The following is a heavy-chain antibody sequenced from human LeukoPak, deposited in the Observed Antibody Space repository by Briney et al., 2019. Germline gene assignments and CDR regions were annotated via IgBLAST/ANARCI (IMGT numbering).Heavy chain of an antibody. Sequence: SETLSLTCTVSGGSISSSRYYWGWIRQSPGKGLEWIGTIYYSGNTYYNPSLKSRVTISVDTSKNQFSLRLSSVTAADTAVYYCARDLLKVGFDPWGQGTLVTVSS. CDR3: ARDLLKVGFDP. CDR2: IYYSGNT. CDR1: GGSISSSRYY. J-gene: IGHJ5*02. V-gene: IGHV4-39*07. D-gene: IGHD3-16*01.